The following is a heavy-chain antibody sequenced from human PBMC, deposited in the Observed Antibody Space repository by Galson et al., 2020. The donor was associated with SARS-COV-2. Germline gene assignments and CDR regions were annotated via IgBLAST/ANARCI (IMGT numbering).Heavy chain of an antibody. J-gene: IGHJ4*02. D-gene: IGHD3-3*01. CDR3: ARRPIYFNFWTGLNS. CDR1: AGDYY. V-gene: IGHV4-34*01. Sequence: SETLSLTCDVYAGDYYWNWIRQPPGKGLEWIGEVNYGGITHYNPSLKSRVTIYIDTSKNQLSLRLTSVTAADTAVYSCARRPIYFNFWTGLNSWGQGTLVTVSS. CDR2: VNYGGIT.